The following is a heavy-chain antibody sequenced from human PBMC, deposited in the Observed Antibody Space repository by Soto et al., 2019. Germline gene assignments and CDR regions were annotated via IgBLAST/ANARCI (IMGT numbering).Heavy chain of an antibody. V-gene: IGHV1-2*02. CDR3: AREGGYCSSTSCSPSWFDP. D-gene: IGHD2-2*01. CDR2: INPNSGGT. J-gene: IGHJ5*02. Sequence: SVKVSCKASGYTFTGYYMHWVRQAPGQGLEWMGWINPNSGGTNYAQKFQGRVTMTRDTSISTAYMELSRLRSDDTAVYYCAREGGYCSSTSCSPSWFDPWGQGTLVTVSS. CDR1: GYTFTGYY.